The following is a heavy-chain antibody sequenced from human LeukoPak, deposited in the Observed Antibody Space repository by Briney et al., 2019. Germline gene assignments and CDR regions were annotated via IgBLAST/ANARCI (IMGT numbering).Heavy chain of an antibody. D-gene: IGHD3-10*01. CDR2: IKSKTDGGTT. J-gene: IGHJ4*02. CDR1: GFTFSNAW. Sequence: GGSLRLSCAASGFTFSNAWMSWVRQAPGKGLEWVGRIKSKTDGGTTDYAAPVKGRFTISRDDSKNTLYLQMNSLKTENTAVYYCTTVTIWFGELLYDYWGQGTLVTVSS. V-gene: IGHV3-15*01. CDR3: TTVTIWFGELLYDY.